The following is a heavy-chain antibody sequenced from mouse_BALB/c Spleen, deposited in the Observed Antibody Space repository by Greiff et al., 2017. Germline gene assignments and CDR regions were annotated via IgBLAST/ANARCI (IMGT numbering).Heavy chain of an antibody. CDR3: VKAEEYGNYGRVYYAMDY. CDR1: GYTFTSYV. Sequence: EVQLQQSGPELVKPGASVKMSCKASGYTFTSYVMHWVKQKPGQGLEWIGYINPYNDGTKYNEKFKGKATLTSDKSSSTAYMELSSLTSEDSAVYYCVKAEEYGNYGRVYYAMDYWGQGTSVTVSS. CDR2: INPYNDGT. D-gene: IGHD2-10*02. J-gene: IGHJ4*01. V-gene: IGHV1-14*01.